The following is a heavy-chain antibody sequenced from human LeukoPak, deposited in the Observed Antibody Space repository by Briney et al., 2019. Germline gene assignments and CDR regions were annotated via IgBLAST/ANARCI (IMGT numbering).Heavy chain of an antibody. V-gene: IGHV3-30*03. J-gene: IGHJ3*02. Sequence: GGSLRLSCAASGFTFSSYGMHWVRQAPGKGLEWVAVISYDGSNKYYADSVKGRFTISRDNSKNTLYLQMNSLRAEDTAVYYCATEELKRGTNAFDIWGQGTMVTVSS. CDR3: ATEELKRGTNAFDI. CDR1: GFTFSSYG. CDR2: ISYDGSNK. D-gene: IGHD1-7*01.